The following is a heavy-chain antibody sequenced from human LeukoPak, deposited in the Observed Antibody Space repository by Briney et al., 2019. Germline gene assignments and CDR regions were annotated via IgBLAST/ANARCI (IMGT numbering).Heavy chain of an antibody. CDR2: IYSSSSII. D-gene: IGHD3-9*01. CDR3: ARVNDATGSMGY. CDR1: GFSFSSYS. J-gene: IGHJ4*02. V-gene: IGHV3-48*02. Sequence: TGGSLRLSCAASGFSFSSYSMNWVRQAPGKGLEWVSYIYSSSSIIYYADSVKGRFTISRDNGKNSLYLQMNSLRDEDTAVYYCARVNDATGSMGYWGQGTLVTVSS.